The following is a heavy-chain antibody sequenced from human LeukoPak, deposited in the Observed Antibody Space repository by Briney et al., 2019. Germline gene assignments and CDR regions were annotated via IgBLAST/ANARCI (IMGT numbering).Heavy chain of an antibody. CDR3: VRQGTNSGYYLLDY. Sequence: PSETLSLTCTVSGGSISSGDYYWSWIRQPPGKGLEWIGYIYYSGSTYYNPSFKSRVTMSVDPSKNQFSLKLTSVSVADTATYYCVRQGTNSGYYLLDYWGQGHLVIVSS. J-gene: IGHJ4*02. V-gene: IGHV4-30-4*01. D-gene: IGHD3-22*01. CDR2: IYYSGST. CDR1: GGSISSGDYY.